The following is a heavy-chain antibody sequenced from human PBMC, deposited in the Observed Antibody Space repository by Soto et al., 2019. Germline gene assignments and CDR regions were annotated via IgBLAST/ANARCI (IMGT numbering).Heavy chain of an antibody. CDR1: GGSFTSNNW. CDR2: IYRTGST. D-gene: IGHD1-7*01. CDR3: ASRDPGTSVDY. V-gene: IGHV4-4*02. J-gene: IGHJ4*02. Sequence: SETLSLTCAVSGGSFTSNNWWTWVRQPPGQGLEWIGEIYRTGSTNYNPSLKSRVTISLDKSENQFSLKVTSPTAADTAVYYCASRDPGTSVDYWGQGTLVTVSS.